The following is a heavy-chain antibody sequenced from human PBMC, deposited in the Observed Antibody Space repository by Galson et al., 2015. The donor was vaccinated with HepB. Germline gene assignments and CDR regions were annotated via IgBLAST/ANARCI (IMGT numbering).Heavy chain of an antibody. CDR1: GYTFTSYG. Sequence: SVKVSCKASGYTFTSYGISWVRQAPGQGLEWMGWISAYNGNTNYAQKLQGRVTMTTDTSTSTAYMELRSLRSDDTAVYYCARHNIVVVPAAIDYYGMDVWGQGTTVTVSS. CDR3: ARHNIVVVPAAIDYYGMDV. D-gene: IGHD2-2*01. V-gene: IGHV1-18*01. J-gene: IGHJ6*02. CDR2: ISAYNGNT.